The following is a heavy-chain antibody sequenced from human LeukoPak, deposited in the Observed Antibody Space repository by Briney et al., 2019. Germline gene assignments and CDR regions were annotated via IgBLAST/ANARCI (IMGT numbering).Heavy chain of an antibody. CDR3: ARCIVVVVAATPYYYYMDV. J-gene: IGHJ6*03. CDR1: GGTFSSYT. CDR2: IIPFFGTA. Sequence: SVKLSFNASGGTFSSYTISWVRQAPGQGLEWMGGIIPFFGTANNAHKFPDRVTIIAVDSTNTDYMELSSLRSEDTAVYYCARCIVVVVAATPYYYYMDVWGKGTTVTVSS. V-gene: IGHV1-69*13. D-gene: IGHD2-15*01.